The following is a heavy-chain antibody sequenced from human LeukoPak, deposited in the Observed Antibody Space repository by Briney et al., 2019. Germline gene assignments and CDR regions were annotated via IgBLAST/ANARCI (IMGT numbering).Heavy chain of an antibody. CDR1: GFTFSSYA. D-gene: IGHD3-22*01. CDR3: AKNEVVTIDY. V-gene: IGHV3-23*01. Sequence: GGSLRLSCAASGFTFSSYAMSWVRQAPGKVLERVSAVSGSGGSTYYEDSVKGRFTISRDNSKNTLYLQMNSLRAEDTAVYYCAKNEVVTIDYWGQGTLVTVSS. CDR2: VSGSGGST. J-gene: IGHJ4*02.